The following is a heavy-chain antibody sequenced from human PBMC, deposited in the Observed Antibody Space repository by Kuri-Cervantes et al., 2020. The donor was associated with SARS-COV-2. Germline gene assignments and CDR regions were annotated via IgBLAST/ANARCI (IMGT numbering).Heavy chain of an antibody. V-gene: IGHV5-51*01. D-gene: IGHD3-3*01. CDR2: IYPGDSDT. CDR3: ARISTIFGVDYYFDY. J-gene: IGHJ4*02. Sequence: KVSCKGSGYSFTSYWIGWVRQMPGKGLEWMGIIYPGDSDTRYSPSFQGQVTISADKSISTAYLQWSSLKASDTAVYYCARISTIFGVDYYFDYWGQGTLVTVSS. CDR1: GYSFTSYW.